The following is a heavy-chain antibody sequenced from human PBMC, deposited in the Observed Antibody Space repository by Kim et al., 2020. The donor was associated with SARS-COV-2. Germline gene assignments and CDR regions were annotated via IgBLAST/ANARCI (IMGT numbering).Heavy chain of an antibody. CDR3: ARGRIGSGWSPAYWYFDL. Sequence: SETLSLTCAVYGGSFSGYYWSWIRQPPGKGLEWIGEINHSGSTNYNPSLKSRVTISVDTSKNQFSLKLSSVTAADTAVYYCARGRIGSGWSPAYWYFDLWGRGTLVTVSS. CDR2: INHSGST. J-gene: IGHJ2*01. D-gene: IGHD6-19*01. CDR1: GGSFSGYY. V-gene: IGHV4-34*01.